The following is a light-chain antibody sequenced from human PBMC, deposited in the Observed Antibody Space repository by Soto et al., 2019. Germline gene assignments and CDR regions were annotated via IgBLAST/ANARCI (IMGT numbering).Light chain of an antibody. CDR2: EVN. J-gene: IGLJ1*01. V-gene: IGLV2-8*01. CDR3: SSYAGSNNYV. Sequence: QSALTQPPSASGSPGQSGAISCTGTSSDVGGYNYVSWYQLHPCKAPKLMIYEVNMRPSGVPDRFSGSKSGNTASLTVSGLRAENEADYYCSSYAGSNNYVFGTGTKVTVL. CDR1: SSDVGGYNY.